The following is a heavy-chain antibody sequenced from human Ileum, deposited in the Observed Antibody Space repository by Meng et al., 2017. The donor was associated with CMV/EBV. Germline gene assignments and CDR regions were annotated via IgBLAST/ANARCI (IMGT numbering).Heavy chain of an antibody. J-gene: IGHJ4*02. V-gene: IGHV4-30-4*01. D-gene: IGHD6-19*01. CDR3: AREGGGWYFDS. CDR2: IYYSGST. Sequence: QVEWQWPGPELVKPYQTLSLTCTGSGDSLSPGDYYWRWIRQPPGKGPEWIGYIYYSGSTLYNPSLKSPVTISLDKSKNQFSLRLRSVTAADTDVYFCAREGGGWYFDSWGQGTLVTVSS. CDR1: GDSLSPGDYY.